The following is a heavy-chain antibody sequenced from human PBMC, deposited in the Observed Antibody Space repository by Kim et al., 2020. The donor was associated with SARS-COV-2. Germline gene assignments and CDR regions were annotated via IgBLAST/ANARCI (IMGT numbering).Heavy chain of an antibody. CDR2: IYPGDSDT. J-gene: IGHJ5*02. Sequence: GESLKISCKGSGYSFTSYWIGWVRQMPGKGLEWMGIIYPGDSDTRYSPSFQGQVTISADKSISTAYLQWSSLKASDTAMYYCARRYYDDSSGYYPGRVWFDLWGQGTLVTVSS. CDR1: GYSFTSYW. D-gene: IGHD3-22*01. CDR3: ARRYYDDSSGYYPGRVWFDL. V-gene: IGHV5-51*01.